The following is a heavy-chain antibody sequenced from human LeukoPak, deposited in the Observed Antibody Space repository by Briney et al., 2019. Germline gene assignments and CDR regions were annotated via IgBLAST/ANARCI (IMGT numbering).Heavy chain of an antibody. Sequence: PGGSLRLSCAASGFTFSSYAMHWVRQAPGKGLVWVSRINSDGSSTSYADSVKGRFTISRDNAKNTLNLQMNSLRAEDTAVYYCARVQGHPPNGLDIWGQGTMDTVSS. CDR3: ARVQGHPPNGLDI. CDR2: INSDGSST. CDR1: GFTFSSYA. J-gene: IGHJ3*02. D-gene: IGHD2-8*01. V-gene: IGHV3-74*01.